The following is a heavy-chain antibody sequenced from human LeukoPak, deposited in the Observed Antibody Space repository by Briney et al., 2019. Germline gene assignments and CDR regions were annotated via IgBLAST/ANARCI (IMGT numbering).Heavy chain of an antibody. V-gene: IGHV3-21*04. CDR1: GFTFSSYS. D-gene: IGHD4-17*01. Sequence: GGSLRLSCAASGFTFSSYSMNWVRQAPGKGLEWVSSISSSSSYIYYADSVKGRFTISRDNAKNSLYLQMNSLRAEDTALYYCARVGVGAPTTVTTPPDYWGQGTLVTVSS. CDR3: ARVGVGAPTTVTTPPDY. J-gene: IGHJ4*02. CDR2: ISSSSSYI.